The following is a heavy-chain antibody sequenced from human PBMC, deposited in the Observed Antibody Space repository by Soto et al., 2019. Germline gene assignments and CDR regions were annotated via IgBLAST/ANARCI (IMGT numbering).Heavy chain of an antibody. CDR1: GFTFSSYA. D-gene: IGHD1-26*01. J-gene: IGHJ4*02. CDR3: AKDMYGSRRGSFDY. V-gene: IGHV3-23*01. CDR2: LSNGGGTT. Sequence: EVPLLESGGGLVQPGGSLRLSCAASGFTFSSYAMSWVRQAPGEGLEWVSALSNGGGTTHYADSVKGRFTISRDNSKNTLYLQVSSLRVEDTAIYYCAKDMYGSRRGSFDYWGQGTLVTVSS.